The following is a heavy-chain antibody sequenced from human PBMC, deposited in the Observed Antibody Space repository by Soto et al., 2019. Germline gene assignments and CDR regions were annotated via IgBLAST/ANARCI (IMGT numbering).Heavy chain of an antibody. D-gene: IGHD3-16*01. V-gene: IGHV1-18*01. CDR2: ISPYNDYT. Sequence: QVQLAQSANEVKKPGASVRVSCKAAGYTFIRYGIAWVRQAPGQGLEWMGWISPYNDYTVYAQKFQGRVSMTADTSTRTVNMTLRGLKSDDTAVYYCARGGYYDNSWGKLSHYGLDVWGQGTSVSVSS. J-gene: IGHJ6*02. CDR1: GYTFIRYG. CDR3: ARGGYYDNSWGKLSHYGLDV.